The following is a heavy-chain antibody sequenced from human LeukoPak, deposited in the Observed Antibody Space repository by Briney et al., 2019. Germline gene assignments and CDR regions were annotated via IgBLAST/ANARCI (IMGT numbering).Heavy chain of an antibody. D-gene: IGHD6-6*01. Sequence: SVKVSCKASGGTFSSYAISWVRQAPGQGLEWMGRIIPILGIANYAQKFQGRVTITADKSTSTAYMELSSLRSEDTAVYYCARGLDYYYYMDVWGKGTTVTVSS. J-gene: IGHJ6*03. CDR1: GGTFSSYA. CDR2: IIPILGIA. V-gene: IGHV1-69*04. CDR3: ARGLDYYYYMDV.